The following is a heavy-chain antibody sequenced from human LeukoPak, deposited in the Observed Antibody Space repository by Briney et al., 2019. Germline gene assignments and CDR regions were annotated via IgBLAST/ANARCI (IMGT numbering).Heavy chain of an antibody. D-gene: IGHD4-17*01. V-gene: IGHV4-61*01. CDR2: NSYSGSA. CDR1: GGSLSSGNYY. Sequence: PSETLSLTCTVSGGSLSSGNYYWPWIRQPPGKGLEWIGYNSYSGSANYNPSLKSRVTILLDTSKNQFSLKLSSVTAADTAIYSCARRVSGDYGHWFDPWGQGTLVTVSS. CDR3: ARRVSGDYGHWFDP. J-gene: IGHJ5*02.